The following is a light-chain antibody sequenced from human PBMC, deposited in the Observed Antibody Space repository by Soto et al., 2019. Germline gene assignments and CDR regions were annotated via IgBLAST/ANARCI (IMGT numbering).Light chain of an antibody. Sequence: DIQMTQSPSSLSASVGDRVTITCRASQGISNSLAWYQQKPGRVPILLIYAASTLQSGVPSRFSGSGSGTDLTLTISSLQPEDVATYFCQKYNSAPPLTFGGGTKVEIK. CDR1: QGISNS. V-gene: IGKV1-27*01. J-gene: IGKJ4*01. CDR2: AAS. CDR3: QKYNSAPPLT.